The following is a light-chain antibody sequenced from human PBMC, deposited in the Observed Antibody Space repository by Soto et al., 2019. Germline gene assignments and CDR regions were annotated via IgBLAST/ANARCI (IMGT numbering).Light chain of an antibody. J-gene: IGKJ5*01. Sequence: EIVLTQSPGTLSLSPGERATLSCRASQSVSSSYLAWYQQKPGQAPRLLIYGASSRATGIPDRFSGSGSGTDFTLTISRRGPEDFAVYYCQQYGSSPVPFGKGTRREIK. V-gene: IGKV3-20*01. CDR2: GAS. CDR3: QQYGSSPVP. CDR1: QSVSSSY.